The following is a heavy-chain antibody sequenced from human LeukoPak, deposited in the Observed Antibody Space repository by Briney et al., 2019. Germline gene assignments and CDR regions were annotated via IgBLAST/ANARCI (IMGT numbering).Heavy chain of an antibody. D-gene: IGHD2-21*01. CDR2: LYSDGST. Sequence: GGSLRLSCAASGFTVSSNYMSWVRQAPGKGLEWVSVLYSDGSTYYADSVKGRFTISRDKSKNTLYFQMNSLRAEDTALYYCARVRAELWWSTEHWGQGTLVTASS. CDR3: ARVRAELWWSTEH. V-gene: IGHV3-66*01. J-gene: IGHJ1*01. CDR1: GFTVSSNY.